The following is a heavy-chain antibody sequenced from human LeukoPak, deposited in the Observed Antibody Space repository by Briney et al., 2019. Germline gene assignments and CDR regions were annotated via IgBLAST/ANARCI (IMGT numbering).Heavy chain of an antibody. D-gene: IGHD5-18*01. V-gene: IGHV4-30-4*01. CDR2: IYYSGST. Sequence: SETLSLTCTVSGVSISSGDYYWSWIRQPPGKGLEWIGYIYYSGSTYYNPSLKSRVTISVDTSKNQFSLKLSSVTAADTAVYYCASGPPTGYSYVYWGQGTLVTVSS. J-gene: IGHJ4*02. CDR3: ASGPPTGYSYVY. CDR1: GVSISSGDYY.